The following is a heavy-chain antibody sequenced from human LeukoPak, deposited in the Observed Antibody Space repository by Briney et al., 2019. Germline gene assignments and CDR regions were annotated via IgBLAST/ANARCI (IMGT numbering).Heavy chain of an antibody. V-gene: IGHV1-69*06. CDR3: ARGRKRELGRSRPYYYYYYMDV. CDR2: IIPLFGTA. J-gene: IGHJ6*03. Sequence: ASVKVSCKTSGGTFCSYAITWVRQTPGQGLEWMGGIIPLFGTANYAQKFQDRVTITADKSTSTAYMELSSLRSEDTAVYYCARGRKRELGRSRPYYYYYYMDVWGKGTTVTVSS. CDR1: GGTFCSYA. D-gene: IGHD7-27*01.